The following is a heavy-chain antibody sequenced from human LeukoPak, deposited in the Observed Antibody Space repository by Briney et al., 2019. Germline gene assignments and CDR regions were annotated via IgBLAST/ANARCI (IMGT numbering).Heavy chain of an antibody. D-gene: IGHD1-26*01. Sequence: PGGSLRLSCAASGFTFSSYSMNWVRQAPGKGLEWVSSISSSSSYIYYADSVKGRFTISRDNAKNSLYLQMNSLRAEDTAVYYCASDKIVGASRFDYWGQGTLVTVSS. J-gene: IGHJ4*02. CDR3: ASDKIVGASRFDY. CDR1: GFTFSSYS. V-gene: IGHV3-21*01. CDR2: ISSSSSYI.